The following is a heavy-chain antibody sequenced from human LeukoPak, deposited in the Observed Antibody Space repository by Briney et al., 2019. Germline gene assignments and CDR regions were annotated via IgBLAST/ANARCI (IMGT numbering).Heavy chain of an antibody. J-gene: IGHJ3*02. Sequence: SETLSLTCTVSGGSISSYYWGWIRQPPGKGLEWIGYIYYSGSTNYNPSLKSRVTISVDTSKNQFSLKLSSVTAADTAVYYCARIRAFGGVIAPGAFDIWSQGTMVTVSS. CDR3: ARIRAFGGVIAPGAFDI. V-gene: IGHV4-59*12. D-gene: IGHD3-16*02. CDR1: GGSISSYY. CDR2: IYYSGST.